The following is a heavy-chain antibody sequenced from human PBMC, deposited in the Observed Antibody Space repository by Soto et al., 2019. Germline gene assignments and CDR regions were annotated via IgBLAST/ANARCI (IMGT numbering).Heavy chain of an antibody. CDR2: ISWNSGSI. V-gene: IGHV3-9*01. CDR1: GFTFDDYA. D-gene: IGHD6-13*01. Sequence: PGGSLRLSCAASGFTFDDYAMHWVRQAPGKGLEWVSGISWNSGSIGYADSVKGRFTISRDNAKNSLYLQMNSLRAEDTALYYCAKDMTIGYEVAAHYYGMDVWGQGTTVTVSS. CDR3: AKDMTIGYEVAAHYYGMDV. J-gene: IGHJ6*02.